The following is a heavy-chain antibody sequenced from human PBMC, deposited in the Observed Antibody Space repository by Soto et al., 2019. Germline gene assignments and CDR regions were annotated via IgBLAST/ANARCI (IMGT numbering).Heavy chain of an antibody. D-gene: IGHD3-3*01. CDR1: GGSISSSSYY. J-gene: IGHJ4*02. V-gene: IGHV4-39*01. CDR3: ARHGDWDFWSGYPSVFDY. Sequence: SETLSLTCTVSGGSISSSSYYWGWVRQPPGKGLEWIGSIYYSGSTYYNPSLKSRVTISVDTSKNQFSLKLSSVTAADTAVYYCARHGDWDFWSGYPSVFDYWGQGTLVTVSS. CDR2: IYYSGST.